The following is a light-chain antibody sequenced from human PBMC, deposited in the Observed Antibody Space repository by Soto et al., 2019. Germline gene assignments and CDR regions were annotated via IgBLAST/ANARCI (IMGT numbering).Light chain of an antibody. V-gene: IGLV2-14*01. J-gene: IGLJ1*01. CDR1: SSDVGGCNY. Sequence: QSALTQPASVSGSPGQSITISCTGTSSDVGGCNYVSWYQHHPGKAPKLMIYEVTNRPSGVSNRFSGSKSGNTASLTISGLQAEDEADYYCSSYTSSSTLYVFGTGTKLTVL. CDR3: SSYTSSSTLYV. CDR2: EVT.